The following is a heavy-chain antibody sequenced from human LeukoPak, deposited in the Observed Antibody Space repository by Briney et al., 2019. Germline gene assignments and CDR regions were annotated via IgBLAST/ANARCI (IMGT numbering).Heavy chain of an antibody. CDR2: VSGSGGST. Sequence: GGSLRLSCAASGFTFSSYAMSWVRQAPGKGLEWVAAVSGSGGSTYYADSVKGRFTISRDNSKNTLYLQMKSLRAEDTAVYYCATSRQWLVRYFDYWGQGTLATVSS. CDR3: ATSRQWLVRYFDY. CDR1: GFTFSSYA. D-gene: IGHD6-19*01. V-gene: IGHV3-23*01. J-gene: IGHJ4*02.